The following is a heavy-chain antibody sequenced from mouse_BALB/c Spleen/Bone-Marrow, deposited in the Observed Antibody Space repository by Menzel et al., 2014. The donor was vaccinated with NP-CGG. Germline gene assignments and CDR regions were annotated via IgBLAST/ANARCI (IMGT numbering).Heavy chain of an antibody. CDR1: GFTFSSYG. CDR2: VGGGDSYT. D-gene: IGHD1-1*01. Sequence: EVMLVESGGDLVEPGGSLKLSCAASGFTFSSYGMSWVRRNPDKRMEWVATVGGGDSYTYYPDFVKGRFTISRDIAKNTLYLHMSSLKSEDTALYYCAFITAIAYWGQGTLVTVSA. CDR3: AFITAIAY. J-gene: IGHJ3*01. V-gene: IGHV5-6*01.